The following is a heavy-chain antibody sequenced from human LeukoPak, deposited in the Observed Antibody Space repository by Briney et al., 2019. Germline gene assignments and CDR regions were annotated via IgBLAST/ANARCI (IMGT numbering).Heavy chain of an antibody. CDR2: INPNSGGT. V-gene: IGHV1-2*02. CDR3: ARVGTYYYYGMDV. D-gene: IGHD3-10*01. J-gene: IGHJ6*02. CDR1: GYTFTVYY. Sequence: ASVKVSCKASGYTFTVYYMHWVRQAPGQGLEWMGWINPNSGGTNYAQKFQGRVTMTRDTSISTAYMELSRLRSDDTAVYYCARVGTYYYYGMDVWGQGTTFTVFS.